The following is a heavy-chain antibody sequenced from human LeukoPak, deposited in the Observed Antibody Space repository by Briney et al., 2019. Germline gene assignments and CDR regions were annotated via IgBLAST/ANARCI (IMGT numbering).Heavy chain of an antibody. CDR2: ISSSSSYI. V-gene: IGHV3-21*01. J-gene: IGHJ4*02. CDR3: ARGGGGYDSSGYYHYYFDY. D-gene: IGHD3-22*01. CDR1: GFTFSSYS. Sequence: GGSLRLSCAASGFTFSSYSMNWVRQAPGKGLEWVSSISSSSSYIYYADSVKGRFTISRDNAKNSLYLQMNSLRAEDTAVYYCARGGGGYDSSGYYHYYFDYWGQGTLVTVSS.